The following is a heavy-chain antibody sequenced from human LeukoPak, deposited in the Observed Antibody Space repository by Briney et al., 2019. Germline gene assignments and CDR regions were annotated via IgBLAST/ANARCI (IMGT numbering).Heavy chain of an antibody. CDR3: ARSKSSSWYFDY. CDR1: GYSISSGYY. Sequence: SETLFLTCAVSGYSISSGYYWGWIRPPPGKGLEWIGSIYHSGSTYYNPSLKSRVTISVDTSKNQFSLKLSSVTAADTAVYYCARSKSSSWYFDYWGQGTPVTVSS. D-gene: IGHD6-13*01. V-gene: IGHV4-38-2*01. J-gene: IGHJ4*02. CDR2: IYHSGST.